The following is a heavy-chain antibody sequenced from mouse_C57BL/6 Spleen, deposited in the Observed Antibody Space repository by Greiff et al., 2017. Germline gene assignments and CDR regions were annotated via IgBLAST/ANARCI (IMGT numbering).Heavy chain of an antibody. CDR3: AREGRTGTRAMDD. D-gene: IGHD4-1*01. CDR1: GFTFSDYY. Sequence: EVMLVESEGGLVQPGSSMKLSCTASGFTFSDYYMAWVRQVPEKGLEWVANINYDGSSTYYLDSLKSRFIISRDNAKNILYLQMSSLKSEDTATYYCAREGRTGTRAMDDWGQGTSVTVSS. J-gene: IGHJ4*01. V-gene: IGHV5-16*01. CDR2: INYDGSST.